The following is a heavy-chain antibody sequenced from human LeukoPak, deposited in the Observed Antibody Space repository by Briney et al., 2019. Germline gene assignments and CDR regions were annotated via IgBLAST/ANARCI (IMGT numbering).Heavy chain of an antibody. Sequence: PGGSLRLSCEASGFTFISYTINWVRQAPGKGLEWVSGISGSGGATYYADSVRGRLTISRDNAKNTVYLQMNSLRAEDTAVYYCAKEGIAVTGRRLDYWGQGTLVTVSS. CDR3: AKEGIAVTGRRLDY. V-gene: IGHV3-23*01. CDR1: GFTFISYT. J-gene: IGHJ4*02. CDR2: ISGSGGAT. D-gene: IGHD6-19*01.